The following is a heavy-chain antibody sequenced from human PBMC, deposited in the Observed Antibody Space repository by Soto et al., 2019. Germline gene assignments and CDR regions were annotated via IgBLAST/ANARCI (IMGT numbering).Heavy chain of an antibody. V-gene: IGHV3-23*01. D-gene: IGHD4-17*01. CDR1: GFTFSSHA. Sequence: GGALRLSCAASGFTFSSHAMSWVRQAPGKGLEWVSAISGSGGSTYYADSVKGRFTISRDNSKNTLYLQMNSLRAEDTAVYYCAKDGDDYGDYSHFQHWGQGTLVTVSS. J-gene: IGHJ1*01. CDR3: AKDGDDYGDYSHFQH. CDR2: ISGSGGST.